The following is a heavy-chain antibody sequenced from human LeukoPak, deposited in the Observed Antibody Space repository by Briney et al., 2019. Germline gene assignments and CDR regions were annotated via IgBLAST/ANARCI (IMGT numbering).Heavy chain of an antibody. Sequence: GGSLRLSCAASGFTVSSNYMSWVRQAPGKGLEWVSVIYSGGSTCYADSVKGRFTISRDNSKNTLYLQMNSLRAEDTAVYYCAKDPSPYYYDSSGYDYWGQGTLVTVSS. D-gene: IGHD3-22*01. V-gene: IGHV3-53*05. J-gene: IGHJ4*02. CDR2: IYSGGST. CDR1: GFTVSSNY. CDR3: AKDPSPYYYDSSGYDY.